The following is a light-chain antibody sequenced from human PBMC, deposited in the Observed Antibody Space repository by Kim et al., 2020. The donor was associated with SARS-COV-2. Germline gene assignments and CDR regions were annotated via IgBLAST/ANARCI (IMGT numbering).Light chain of an antibody. J-gene: IGKJ5*01. Sequence: SAGRTATPSCTTRRRIGSSLAWYQQKPGQAPRLLIHDASSGATDIPARFSGSGSGTDFTLTISSLEPEDFAVYFCQQHSSWPPTFGQGTRLEIK. V-gene: IGKV3-11*01. CDR2: DAS. CDR1: RRIGSS. CDR3: QQHSSWPPT.